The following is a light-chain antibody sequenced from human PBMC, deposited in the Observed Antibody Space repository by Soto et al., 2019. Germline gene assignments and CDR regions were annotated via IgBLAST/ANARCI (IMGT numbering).Light chain of an antibody. CDR3: HQRFNWPLT. CDR2: DAS. Sequence: EIVLTQSPATLSLSPGERATLSCRASQSVSSYLAWHQQKPGQAPRLLIYDASNRATGIPARFSGSGSGTDFTLTISSLEPEDVALYYCHQRFNWPLTFGGGTKVDIK. CDR1: QSVSSY. J-gene: IGKJ4*01. V-gene: IGKV3-11*01.